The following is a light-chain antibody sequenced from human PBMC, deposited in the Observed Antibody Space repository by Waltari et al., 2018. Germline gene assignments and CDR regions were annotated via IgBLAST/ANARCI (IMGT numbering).Light chain of an antibody. CDR2: EVS. CDR3: SSYAGSNVV. CDR1: SRDVGGYNY. J-gene: IGLJ2*01. Sequence: QSALTQPPSASGSPGQSVTISCTGTSRDVGGYNYVSWYQPHPGKAPKPMIYEVSKRPSGVPDRFSGSKSGNTASLTVSGLQAEDEADYYCSSYAGSNVVFGGGTKLTVL. V-gene: IGLV2-8*01.